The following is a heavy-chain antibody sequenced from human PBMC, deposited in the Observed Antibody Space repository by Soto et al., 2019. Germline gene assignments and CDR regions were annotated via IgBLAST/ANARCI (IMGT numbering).Heavy chain of an antibody. D-gene: IGHD1-7*01. CDR2: INTYGSST. Sequence: EVQLVESGGGLVQPGGSLRLSCSASGFTFGSYWMHWVSQVPGKGLVWVSRINTYGSSTSYADSVKGRFTIFRDNAKITLYLQMSSLRAEDTAVYYCARDRDWNYGDYWGQGTLVTVSS. J-gene: IGHJ4*02. V-gene: IGHV3-74*01. CDR3: ARDRDWNYGDY. CDR1: GFTFGSYW.